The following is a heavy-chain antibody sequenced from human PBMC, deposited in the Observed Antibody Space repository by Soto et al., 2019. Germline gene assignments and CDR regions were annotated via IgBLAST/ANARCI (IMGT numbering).Heavy chain of an antibody. CDR3: ARGDTYYYDSSGYFHFDY. J-gene: IGHJ4*02. CDR1: GGSISSGGYY. V-gene: IGHV4-31*03. CDR2: IYYSGST. D-gene: IGHD3-22*01. Sequence: SETLSLTCTVSGGSISSGGYYWSWIRQHPGKGLEWIGYIYYSGSTYYNPSLKSRVTISVDTSKNQFSLKLSSVTAADTAVYYCARGDTYYYDSSGYFHFDYWGQGTLVTVSS.